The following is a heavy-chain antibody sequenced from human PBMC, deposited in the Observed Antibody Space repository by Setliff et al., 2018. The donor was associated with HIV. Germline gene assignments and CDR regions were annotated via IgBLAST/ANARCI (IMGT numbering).Heavy chain of an antibody. CDR2: INQDGREK. Sequence: GESLKISCAASGFTFSSYEMNWARQAPGRGLEWVANINQDGREKYYVDSVKGRFTISRDNAKNSVYLQMNSLRGEDTAVYYCAGSRGYFVKADWGQGTLVTVSS. CDR3: AGSRGYFVKAD. V-gene: IGHV3-7*01. CDR1: GFTFSSYE. D-gene: IGHD3-22*01. J-gene: IGHJ4*02.